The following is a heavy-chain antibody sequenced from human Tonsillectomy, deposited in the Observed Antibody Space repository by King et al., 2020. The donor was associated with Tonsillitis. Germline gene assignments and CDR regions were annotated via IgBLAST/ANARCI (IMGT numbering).Heavy chain of an antibody. CDR2: IYWDGDK. V-gene: IGHV2-5*02. Sequence: ITLKESGPTLVRPTQTLTLTCTFSGLSLTTSEVNVGWIRQPPGKALEWLALIYWDGDKWYSPSLKSRLTITKDTSKKQVVLTMPNVAPVDTATYFCAHTTHYGGDSWYVDYWGQGTLVTVSS. CDR1: GLSLTTSEVN. J-gene: IGHJ4*02. CDR3: AHTTHYGGDSWYVDY. D-gene: IGHD4-23*01.